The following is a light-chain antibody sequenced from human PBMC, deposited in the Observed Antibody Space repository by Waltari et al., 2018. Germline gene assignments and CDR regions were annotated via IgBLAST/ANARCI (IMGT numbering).Light chain of an antibody. V-gene: IGLV2-14*03. J-gene: IGLJ2*01. Sequence: QSALTQPASVSGSPGQSITISCTGINGDVGGYYYVSWYQQYPGKAPKLLLYDVSHRPSGGSSRVSASKAGNTASLTIFGLQTEDEADYYCTSYRSTNTRVIFGGGTKLAVL. CDR1: NGDVGGYYY. CDR3: TSYRSTNTRVI. CDR2: DVS.